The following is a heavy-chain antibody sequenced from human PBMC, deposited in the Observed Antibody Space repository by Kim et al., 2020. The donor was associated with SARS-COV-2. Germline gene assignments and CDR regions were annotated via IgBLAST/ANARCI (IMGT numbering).Heavy chain of an antibody. CDR1: GLTVSSNY. CDR2: IYSGGST. D-gene: IGHD3-9*01. V-gene: IGHV3-53*01. Sequence: GGSLRLSCAASGLTVSSNYMSWVRQAPGKGLEWVSLIYSGGSTYYADSVKGRFTISRDNSKNTLYLQMNSLRAEDTAVYYCARDLDILGGMDVWGQGTTVTFSS. J-gene: IGHJ6*02. CDR3: ARDLDILGGMDV.